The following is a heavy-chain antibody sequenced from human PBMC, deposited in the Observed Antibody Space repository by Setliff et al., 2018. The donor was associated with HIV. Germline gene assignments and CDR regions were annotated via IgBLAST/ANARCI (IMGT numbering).Heavy chain of an antibody. CDR3: ARDRDEVGNDYMDV. V-gene: IGHV3-66*02. J-gene: IGHJ6*03. Sequence: GSLRLSCAASGFTVTTNYMSWVRQAPGKGLEWVSVIYSAGNTYYADSVKGRFIISRDNSKNTLYLQMNSLRTEDTAVYYCARDRDEVGNDYMDVWGKGTTVTVSS. D-gene: IGHD3-22*01. CDR1: GFTVTTNY. CDR2: IYSAGNT.